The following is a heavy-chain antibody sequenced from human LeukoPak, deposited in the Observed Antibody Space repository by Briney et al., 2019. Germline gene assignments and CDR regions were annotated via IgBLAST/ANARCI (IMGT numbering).Heavy chain of an antibody. CDR2: INTNTGNP. D-gene: IGHD3-22*01. CDR1: GYTFTSYA. V-gene: IGHV7-4-1*02. J-gene: IGHJ4*02. Sequence: ASVKVSCKASGYTFTSYAMNWVRQAPGQGLEWMGWINTNTGNPTYAQGFTGRFVFSLDTSVSTAYLQISSLKAEDTAVYYCARVQVGGYYDSSGYWPFFDYWGQGTLVTVSS. CDR3: ARVQVGGYYDSSGYWPFFDY.